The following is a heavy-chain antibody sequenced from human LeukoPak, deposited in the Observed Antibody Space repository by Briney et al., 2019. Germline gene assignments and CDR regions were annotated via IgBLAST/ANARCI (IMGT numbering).Heavy chain of an antibody. J-gene: IGHJ6*03. V-gene: IGHV4-59*01. D-gene: IGHD6-13*01. CDR2: IYYSVTT. CDR1: GGSISSYY. CDR3: ARAAWSIAAAGSAYYYYMDV. Sequence: SETLSLTCTVSGGSISSYYWSWVRQPPGKGVEWVGYIYYSVTTTYTPSLNSRVTISVATSNTLFSLNLSSFTAADTAVYYCARAAWSIAAAGSAYYYYMDVWGKGTTVTVSS.